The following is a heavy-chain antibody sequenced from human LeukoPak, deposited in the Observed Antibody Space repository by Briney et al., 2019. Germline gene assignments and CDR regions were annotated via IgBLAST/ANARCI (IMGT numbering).Heavy chain of an antibody. V-gene: IGHV4-30-4*08. CDR1: GGSISSGDYY. J-gene: IGHJ6*03. CDR3: VAGSYYEKYYYYYYYMDV. Sequence: PSETLSLTCTVSGGSISSGDYYWSWIRQPPGKGLEWIGYIYYSGSTYYNPSLKSRVTISVDTSKNQFSLKLSSVTAADTAVYYCVAGSYYEKYYYYYYYMDVWGKGTTVTVSS. D-gene: IGHD3-10*01. CDR2: IYYSGST.